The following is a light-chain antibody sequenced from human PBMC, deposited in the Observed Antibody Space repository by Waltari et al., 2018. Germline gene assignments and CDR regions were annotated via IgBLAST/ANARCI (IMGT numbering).Light chain of an antibody. V-gene: IGLV1-47*01. J-gene: IGLJ1*01. Sequence: QSVLTQLPSASETPGQRVILPCSGSRSNLGSNYLYWYQQLPGTAPKLLIYRNNQRPSGVPDRFSASKSGTSASLAISGLRSEDEAVYYCASWDDSHYVFGTGTQVTVL. CDR2: RNN. CDR1: RSNLGSNY. CDR3: ASWDDSHYV.